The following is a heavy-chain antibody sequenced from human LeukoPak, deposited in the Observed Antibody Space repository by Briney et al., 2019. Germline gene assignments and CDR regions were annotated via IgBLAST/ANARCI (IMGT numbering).Heavy chain of an antibody. CDR1: GGSISSYY. D-gene: IGHD6-19*01. J-gene: IGHJ6*03. CDR2: IYTSGST. Sequence: SETLSLTCTVSGGSISSYYWSWIRQPAGKGLAWIGRIYTSGSTNYNPSLKSRVTISVDKSKNQFSLKLSSVTAADTAVYYCAREFGSGWYANYYMDVWGKGTTVTVSS. V-gene: IGHV4-4*07. CDR3: AREFGSGWYANYYMDV.